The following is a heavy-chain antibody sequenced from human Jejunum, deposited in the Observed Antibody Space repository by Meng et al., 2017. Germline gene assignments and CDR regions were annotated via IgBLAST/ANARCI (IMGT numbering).Heavy chain of an antibody. Sequence: QIQLQLSGPGLVKPSQTLSLTCAIFGYSVSSNSAGWNWIRQSPSRGLEWLGRTYYRSKWYIDYAVSVKSRITINPDTSKNQFSLHLNSVTPEDTAVYYCAGGGLVRSTRGYFDYWGQGTLVTVSS. J-gene: IGHJ4*02. D-gene: IGHD1-26*01. V-gene: IGHV6-1*01. CDR1: GYSVSSNSAG. CDR2: TYYRSKWYI. CDR3: AGGGLVRSTRGYFDY.